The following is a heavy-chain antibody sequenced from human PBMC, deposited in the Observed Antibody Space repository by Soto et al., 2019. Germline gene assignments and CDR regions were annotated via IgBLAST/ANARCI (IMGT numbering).Heavy chain of an antibody. CDR3: AREPTPYSSGFNWLDA. V-gene: IGHV3-23*01. CDR2: IGGTGDQI. CDR1: GFGFSSYA. D-gene: IGHD6-19*01. J-gene: IGHJ5*02. Sequence: HPGGSLRLSCAASGFGFSSYAMTWVRQAPGKGLEWVSAIGGTGDQIFYADSVRGRFTISRDNSKNTLYLQMNSLRAEDTAVYYCAREPTPYSSGFNWLDAWGQGTLVTVSS.